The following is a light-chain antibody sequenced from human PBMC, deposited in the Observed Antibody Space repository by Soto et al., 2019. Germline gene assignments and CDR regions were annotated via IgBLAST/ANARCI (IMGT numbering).Light chain of an antibody. Sequence: QSVLTQPPSASGFPGQSVTISCTGTSNDVGGYNFVSWYQQHPGKAPKLMIFEVSKRPSGVPDRFSGSKSGSTASLTVSGLQAEDEADYYCSSYAGNNIYYVFGTGNKVTV. V-gene: IGLV2-8*01. CDR1: SNDVGGYNF. CDR2: EVS. CDR3: SSYAGNNIYYV. J-gene: IGLJ1*01.